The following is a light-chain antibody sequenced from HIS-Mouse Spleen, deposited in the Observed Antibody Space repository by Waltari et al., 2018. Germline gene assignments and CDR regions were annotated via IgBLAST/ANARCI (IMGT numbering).Light chain of an antibody. CDR2: EDS. CDR3: YSTHSSGNHRV. V-gene: IGLV3-10*01. Sequence: SYDLAHPPSVSFSPGQTARHTCSGAAVPKIFTYWYQQKSGQAHVLVIYEDSKRPSGIPERFSGSSSGTMATSTISGAQVEDEADYYCYSTHSSGNHRVFGGGTKLTVL. J-gene: IGLJ2*01. CDR1: AVPKIF.